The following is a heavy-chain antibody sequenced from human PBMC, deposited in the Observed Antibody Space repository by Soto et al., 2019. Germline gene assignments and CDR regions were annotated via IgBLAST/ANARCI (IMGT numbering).Heavy chain of an antibody. Sequence: HVQLVPTGAEVKKAGASVKVSCKASGYTVTSYGISWVRQAPGPGRDWMGWISAYNGNTNDAQKLQRIVTMTTDTSTSSAYMVLRSLRSDDTAVYYCARDNSPAIFGGVPSSNWFDPWGQVTLVTVS. CDR3: ARDNSPAIFGGVPSSNWFDP. CDR1: GYTVTSYG. V-gene: IGHV1-18*04. CDR2: ISAYNGNT. J-gene: IGHJ5*02. D-gene: IGHD3-3*01.